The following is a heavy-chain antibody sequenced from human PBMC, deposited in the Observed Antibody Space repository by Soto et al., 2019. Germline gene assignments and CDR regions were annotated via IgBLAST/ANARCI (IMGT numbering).Heavy chain of an antibody. CDR3: ARDCGGDCYGYDP. Sequence: SATLSLTRTVSGGSISSGGYYWSWIRQRPGKGLEWIGYIYYSGSTYYNPSLKSRVTISVDTSQNQFSLKLSSVTAADTAVYYCARDCGGDCYGYDPWGQGTLVTVS. V-gene: IGHV4-31*03. J-gene: IGHJ5*02. CDR2: IYYSGST. CDR1: GGSISSGGYY. D-gene: IGHD2-21*02.